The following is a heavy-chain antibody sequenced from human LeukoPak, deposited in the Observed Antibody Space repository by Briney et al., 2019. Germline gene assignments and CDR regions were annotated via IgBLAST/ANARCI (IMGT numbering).Heavy chain of an antibody. CDR3: AKDRYDFWTSRFDP. J-gene: IGHJ5*02. CDR1: GFTFSSYA. Sequence: PGGSLRLSCAASGFTFSSYAMSWVRQAPGKGVEGVSAISGSGGSTYYADSVKGRFTISRDNSKNTLYLQMNSLRAEDTAVYYCAKDRYDFWTSRFDPWGQGTLVTVSS. D-gene: IGHD3-3*01. CDR2: ISGSGGST. V-gene: IGHV3-23*01.